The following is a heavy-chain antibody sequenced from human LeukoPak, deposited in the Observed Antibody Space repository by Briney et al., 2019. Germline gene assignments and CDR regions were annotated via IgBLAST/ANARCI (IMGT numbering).Heavy chain of an antibody. V-gene: IGHV1-18*01. CDR2: ISAYNGNT. Sequence: ASVKVSCKASGYTFTSYGISWVRQAPGQGLEWMGWISAYNGNTNYAQKLQGRVTTTTDTSTSTAYMELRSLRSDDTAVYYCARDTLGYCSGGSCYGFQHWGQGTLVTVSS. D-gene: IGHD2-15*01. J-gene: IGHJ1*01. CDR1: GYTFTSYG. CDR3: ARDTLGYCSGGSCYGFQH.